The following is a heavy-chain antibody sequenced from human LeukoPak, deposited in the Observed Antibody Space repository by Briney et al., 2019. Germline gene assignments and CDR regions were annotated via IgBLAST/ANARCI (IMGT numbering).Heavy chain of an antibody. D-gene: IGHD3-22*01. CDR2: MNPRSGNK. CDR1: GYTFSNYD. V-gene: IGHV1-8*01. CDR3: ARDAQYSSAWNFDY. Sequence: ASVRVSCKASGYTFSNYDINWVRQATGQGLEWMGWMNPRSGNKGYVDKFQGRVSMTVDTPINTAYLELSGLRSEDTAVYFCARDAQYSSAWNFDYWGQGTVVTVSS. J-gene: IGHJ4*02.